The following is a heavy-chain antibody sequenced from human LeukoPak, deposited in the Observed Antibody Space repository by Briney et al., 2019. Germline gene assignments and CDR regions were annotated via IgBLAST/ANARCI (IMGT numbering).Heavy chain of an antibody. CDR3: ARGALLLWFGELSKGNWFDP. Sequence: PGGSLRLSCAASGFTFSSYGMNWVRQAPGKGLEWVSSISSSSYIYYADSVKGRFTISRDNAKNSLYLQMNSLRAEDTAVYYCARGALLLWFGELSKGNWFDPWGQGTLVTVSS. V-gene: IGHV3-21*01. J-gene: IGHJ5*02. D-gene: IGHD3-10*01. CDR1: GFTFSSYG. CDR2: ISSSSYI.